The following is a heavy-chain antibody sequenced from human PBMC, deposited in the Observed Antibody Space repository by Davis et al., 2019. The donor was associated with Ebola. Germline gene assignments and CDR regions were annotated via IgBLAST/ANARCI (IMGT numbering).Heavy chain of an antibody. CDR3: ARVSVVVVPAAGLDY. CDR1: GFTFSSYA. D-gene: IGHD2-2*01. J-gene: IGHJ4*02. CDR2: ISYDGSNK. V-gene: IGHV3-30-3*01. Sequence: GESLKISCAASGFTFSSYAMHWVRQAPGKGLEWVAVISYDGSNKYYADSVKGRFTISRDNSKNTLYLQMNSLRAEDTAVYYCARVSVVVVPAAGLDYWGQGTLVTVSS.